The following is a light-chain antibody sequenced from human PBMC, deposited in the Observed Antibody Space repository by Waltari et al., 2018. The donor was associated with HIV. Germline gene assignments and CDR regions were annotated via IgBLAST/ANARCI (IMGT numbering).Light chain of an antibody. V-gene: IGKV3-15*01. CDR3: QQYDRWPQT. CDR1: QSVYNN. J-gene: IGKJ2*01. Sequence: EIVMTQSPVSLSVSPGEGATLSCRASQSVYNNVAWYQQQSGQAPRLLIFGASTRASGVPLRCSGSGSGTEFTLTISSLRSEDFVVYYCQQYDRWPQTFGQGTKLEIK. CDR2: GAS.